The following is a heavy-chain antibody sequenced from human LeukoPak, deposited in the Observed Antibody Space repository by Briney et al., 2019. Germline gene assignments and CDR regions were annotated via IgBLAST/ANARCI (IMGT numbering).Heavy chain of an antibody. CDR1: GGSISSSNW. Sequence: PSGTLSLTCAVSGGSISSSNWWSWVRQPPGKGLEWIGEIYHSGSTNYNPSLKSRVTISVDKSKNQFSLKLSSVTPADTAVYYCARDVGELELRWFDPWGQGTLVTVSS. V-gene: IGHV4-4*02. CDR2: IYHSGST. D-gene: IGHD1-7*01. CDR3: ARDVGELELRWFDP. J-gene: IGHJ5*02.